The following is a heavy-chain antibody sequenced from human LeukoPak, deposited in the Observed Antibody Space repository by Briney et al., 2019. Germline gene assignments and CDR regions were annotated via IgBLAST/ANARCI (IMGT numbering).Heavy chain of an antibody. Sequence: SDTLSLTCAVSGYSISSSNYWSWIRQHPGKGLEWIGYIYYSGSTYYNPSLKSRVTISVDTSKNQFSLKLSSVTAADTAVYYCARDTYYYDSSGYYYFDYWGQGTLVTVSS. CDR2: IYYSGST. V-gene: IGHV4-31*11. D-gene: IGHD3-22*01. CDR3: ARDTYYYDSSGYYYFDY. J-gene: IGHJ4*02. CDR1: GYSISSSNY.